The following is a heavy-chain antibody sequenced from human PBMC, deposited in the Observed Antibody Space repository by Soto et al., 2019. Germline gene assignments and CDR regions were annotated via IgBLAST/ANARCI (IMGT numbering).Heavy chain of an antibody. V-gene: IGHV3-74*01. Sequence: EVQLVESGGGLVQPGGSLRLSCAASGFTFSSYWMHWVCQAPGKGLVWVSRINSDGSTTSYADSVKGRFTISRDNAKNTLYLQMNSLRAEDTAVYYCARDWLGGSGSYYEDWGQGTLVTVSS. CDR1: GFTFSSYW. CDR2: INSDGSTT. D-gene: IGHD3-10*01. CDR3: ARDWLGGSGSYYED. J-gene: IGHJ4*02.